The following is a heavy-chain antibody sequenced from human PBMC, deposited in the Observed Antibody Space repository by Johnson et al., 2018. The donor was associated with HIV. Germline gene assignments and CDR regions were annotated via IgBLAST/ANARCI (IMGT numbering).Heavy chain of an antibody. CDR3: AKTQWELLGVGAFDI. V-gene: IGHV3-33*06. CDR2: IWYDGSNK. Sequence: QEQLVESGGGVVQPGRSLRLSCAASGFTFSSYGMHWVRQAPGKGLEWVAVIWYDGSNKYYADSVRGRFTISRDNSKNTLYLQMNSLRAEDTAVYYCAKTQWELLGVGAFDIWGQGTMVTVSS. CDR1: GFTFSSYG. D-gene: IGHD1-26*01. J-gene: IGHJ3*02.